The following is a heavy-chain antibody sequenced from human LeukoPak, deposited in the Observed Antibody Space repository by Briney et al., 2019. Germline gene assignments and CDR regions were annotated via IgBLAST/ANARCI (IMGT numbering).Heavy chain of an antibody. J-gene: IGHJ5*02. V-gene: IGHV3-23*01. D-gene: IGHD2-2*01. CDR1: GFTFASHA. CDR3: VACASASCYGDRFDP. CDR2: ISATDGST. Sequence: GGSRRLSCAASGFTFASHAMTWVRQAPGKGLEWVSSISATDGSTYYADSVRGRFTISRDNSKNTLFLQMNSLGAEDTALYYCVACASASCYGDRFDPWGQGTLVTVSS.